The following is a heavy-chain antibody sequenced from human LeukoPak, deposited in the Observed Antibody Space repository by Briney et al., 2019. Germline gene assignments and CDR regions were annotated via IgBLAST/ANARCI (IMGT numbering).Heavy chain of an antibody. CDR1: GFPFSDAW. J-gene: IGHJ4*02. CDR3: TRDEGDDYFDN. CDR2: IESKTDSGTT. V-gene: IGHV3-15*04. D-gene: IGHD3-16*01. Sequence: PGGSLILSCAASGFPFSDAWMSWVRQAPGKGLEWVGRIESKTDSGTTEYAAPVKGRFTISRDDSKNTLYLQMNSLKTEDTAVYYCTRDEGDDYFDNWGQGTLVTVSS.